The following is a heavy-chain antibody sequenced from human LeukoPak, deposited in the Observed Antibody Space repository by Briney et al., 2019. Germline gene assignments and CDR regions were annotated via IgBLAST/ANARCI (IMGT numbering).Heavy chain of an antibody. Sequence: GGSLRVSCAASGFTFSSYSMNWVRQAPGKGLEWVSSISSSSSYIYYADSVKGRFTISRDNAKNSLYLQMNSLRAEDTAVYYCASCSGGSCYLDYWGQGTLVTVSS. D-gene: IGHD2-15*01. V-gene: IGHV3-21*01. J-gene: IGHJ4*02. CDR2: ISSSSSYI. CDR3: ASCSGGSCYLDY. CDR1: GFTFSSYS.